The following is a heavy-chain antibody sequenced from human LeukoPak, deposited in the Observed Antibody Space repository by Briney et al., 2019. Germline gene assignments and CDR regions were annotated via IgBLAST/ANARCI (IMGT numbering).Heavy chain of an antibody. CDR2: IYYSGNT. Sequence: PSETLSLTCTVSGVSISSSNSYWGWVRQPPGKGLEWIGSIYYSGNTYYNASLKSQVSISIDTSKNQFSLRLTSVTAADTAVYYCARQTGSGLFILPGGQGTLVTVSS. CDR3: ARQTGSGLFILP. CDR1: GVSISSSNSY. J-gene: IGHJ4*02. V-gene: IGHV4-39*01. D-gene: IGHD3/OR15-3a*01.